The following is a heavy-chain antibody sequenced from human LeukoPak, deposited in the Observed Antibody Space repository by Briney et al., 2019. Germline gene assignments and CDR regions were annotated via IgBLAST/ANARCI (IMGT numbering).Heavy chain of an antibody. Sequence: SVKVSCKASGGTFSSYTISWVRQAPGQGLEWMGRIIPILGIANYAQKFQGRVTITADKSTSTAYMELSSLRSEDTAVYYCARADYGGNSEAAFDIWGQGTMVTVPS. CDR1: GGTFSSYT. V-gene: IGHV1-69*02. CDR3: ARADYGGNSEAAFDI. J-gene: IGHJ3*02. D-gene: IGHD4-23*01. CDR2: IIPILGIA.